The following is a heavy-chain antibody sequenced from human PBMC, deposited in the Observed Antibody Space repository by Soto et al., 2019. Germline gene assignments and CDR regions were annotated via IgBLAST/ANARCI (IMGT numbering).Heavy chain of an antibody. J-gene: IGHJ4*02. D-gene: IGHD3-10*01. V-gene: IGHV4-59*08. CDR3: ARTAPGGPHVDY. CDR2: IYYSGST. Sequence: SETLSLTCTVSGGSISSYYWSWIRQPPGKGLEWIGYIYYSGSTNYNPSLKSRVTISVDTSKNQFSLKLSSVTAADTAVYYCARTAPGGPHVDYWGQGTLVTFSS. CDR1: GGSISSYY.